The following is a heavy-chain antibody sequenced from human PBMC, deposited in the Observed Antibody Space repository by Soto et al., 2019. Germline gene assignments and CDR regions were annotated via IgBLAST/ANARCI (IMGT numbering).Heavy chain of an antibody. D-gene: IGHD1-1*01. CDR3: ASVHGTKSFAP. CDR2: SYYSGST. V-gene: IGHV4-39*01. Sequence: PSETLSLTSTVSGGSISSSSYYCGWFRQPPGKGLEWIGSSYYSGSTYYNPSLKSRVTISVDTSKNQFSLKLSSVTAADTAVYYCASVHGTKSFAPWGQGTQVTVSS. J-gene: IGHJ5*02. CDR1: GGSISSSSYY.